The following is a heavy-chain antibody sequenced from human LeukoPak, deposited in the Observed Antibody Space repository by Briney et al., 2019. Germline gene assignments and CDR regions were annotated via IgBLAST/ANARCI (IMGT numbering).Heavy chain of an antibody. D-gene: IGHD5-18*01. J-gene: IGHJ4*02. CDR2: NIPIFATA. Sequence: EASVKVSCKTSGGTFSSYGISWVRQAPGQGLEWMGGNIPIFATANYAQKFQGRVTITTDESTSTAYMELSSLRSEDTAVYYCASSTRGVHEYSYGGYFDYWGQGTLVTVSS. CDR1: GGTFSSYG. CDR3: ASSTRGVHEYSYGGYFDY. V-gene: IGHV1-69*05.